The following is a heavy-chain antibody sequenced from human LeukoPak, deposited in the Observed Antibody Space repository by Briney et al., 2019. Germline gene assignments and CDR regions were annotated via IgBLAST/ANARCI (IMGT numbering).Heavy chain of an antibody. CDR1: RDSSRNYY. J-gene: IGHJ4*02. V-gene: IGHV4-4*07. CDR2: IYMTGGT. CDR3: VRAIPAFAEFYFDS. D-gene: IGHD2-2*01. Sequence: SGTLSLTCTVSRDSSRNYYCNWIRQAAGKGLEWIGRIYMTGGTNYNPSLDGRVTMSVDTSKNQFSLSLGSVTAADTGVYYCVRAIPAFAEFYFDSWGQGTLVTVSS.